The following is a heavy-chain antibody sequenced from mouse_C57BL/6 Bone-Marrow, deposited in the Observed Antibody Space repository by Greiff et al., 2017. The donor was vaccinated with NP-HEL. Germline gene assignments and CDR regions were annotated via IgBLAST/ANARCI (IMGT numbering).Heavy chain of an antibody. Sequence: VQLKESGAELVRPGASVKLSCTASGFTITDDYMHWVKQRPEQGLEWIGWIDPENGDTEYASKFQGKATMTADTSSNTAYLQLSRLTSEDTDDCYCTTDYYEAYWGQGTLVTVSA. J-gene: IGHJ3*01. CDR2: IDPENGDT. V-gene: IGHV14-4*01. D-gene: IGHD1-1*01. CDR3: TTDYYEAY. CDR1: GFTITDDY.